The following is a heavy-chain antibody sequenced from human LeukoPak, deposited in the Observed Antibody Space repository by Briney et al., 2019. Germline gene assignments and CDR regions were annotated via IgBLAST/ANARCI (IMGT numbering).Heavy chain of an antibody. J-gene: IGHJ4*02. Sequence: GGSLRLSCAASGFSFSSYEMSWVRQAPGKGLEWVSAISGSGGSTYYADSVKGRFTISRDNSKNTLYLQMNSLRAEDTTVYYCAKTPRVVNYYDSSGLLTPDYWGQGTLVTVSS. CDR1: GFSFSSYE. CDR3: AKTPRVVNYYDSSGLLTPDY. D-gene: IGHD3-22*01. CDR2: ISGSGGST. V-gene: IGHV3-23*01.